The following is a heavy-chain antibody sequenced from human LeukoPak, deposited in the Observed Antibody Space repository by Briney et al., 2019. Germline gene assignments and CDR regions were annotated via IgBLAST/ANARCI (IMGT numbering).Heavy chain of an antibody. CDR1: GGSISSGSYY. CDR3: ARLTPGIAVAGSEFDY. CDR2: IYTSGST. V-gene: IGHV4-61*02. Sequence: SETLSLTCTVSGGSISSGSYYWSWLRQPAGTELKWLGRIYTSGSTNYNPSLKSRVTISVDTSKNQFSLKLSSVTAADTAVYYCARLTPGIAVAGSEFDYWGQGTLVTVSS. D-gene: IGHD6-19*01. J-gene: IGHJ4*02.